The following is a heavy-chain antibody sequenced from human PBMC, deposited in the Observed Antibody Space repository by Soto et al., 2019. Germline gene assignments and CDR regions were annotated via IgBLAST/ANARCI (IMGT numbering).Heavy chain of an antibody. CDR2: IKSKTDGGTT. CDR1: GFTVSNAW. CDR3: TTSHYYDSSGNPYYYYYGMDV. Sequence: EVQLVESEGGLVKPGGSLRLSCAASGFTVSNAWMSWVRQAPGKGLEWVGRIKSKTDGGTTDYAAPVKGRFTISRDDSKNTLYLQMNSLKTEDTAVYYCTTSHYYDSSGNPYYYYYGMDVWGQGTTVTVSS. D-gene: IGHD3-22*01. J-gene: IGHJ6*02. V-gene: IGHV3-15*01.